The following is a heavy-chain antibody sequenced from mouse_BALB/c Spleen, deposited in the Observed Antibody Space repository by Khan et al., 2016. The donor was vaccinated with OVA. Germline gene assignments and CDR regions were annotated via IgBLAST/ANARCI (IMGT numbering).Heavy chain of an antibody. Sequence: VQLQQPGPELVKPGTSVKVSCKTSGYSFTDYNMFWVKQSLGKSLEWIGYIAPYNGGTNYNQKFMGKATLTVDKSSSTAFMHLNSLTSEDSAVYYCALIYHYGSGFDYWGQGTTLTVSS. J-gene: IGHJ2*01. CDR3: ALIYHYGSGFDY. D-gene: IGHD1-1*01. CDR2: IAPYNGGT. V-gene: IGHV1S135*01. CDR1: GYSFTDYN.